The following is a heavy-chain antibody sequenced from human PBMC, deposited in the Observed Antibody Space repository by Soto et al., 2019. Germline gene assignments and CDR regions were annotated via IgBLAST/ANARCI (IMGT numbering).Heavy chain of an antibody. CDR3: ARLYCSASSCYSVGAFDI. CDR1: GFTFSSYG. V-gene: IGHV3-33*01. Sequence: QPGGSLRLSXAASGFTFSSYGMHWVRQAPGKGLEWVALIWFDGSDKYYTESVKGRFTISRDNSKSTLYLQMNSLRAEDTAVYYCARLYCSASSCYSVGAFDIRGQGTMVTVSS. CDR2: IWFDGSDK. J-gene: IGHJ3*02. D-gene: IGHD2-15*01.